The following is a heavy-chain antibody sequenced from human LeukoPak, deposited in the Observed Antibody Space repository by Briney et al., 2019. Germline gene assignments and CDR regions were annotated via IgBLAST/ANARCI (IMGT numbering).Heavy chain of an antibody. CDR1: GFTFSSYS. CDR3: ARALWYSSSWSYFDC. Sequence: GGSLRLSCAASGFTFSSYSMSWVRQAPGKGLEWVSYISSSSSTSYYTDSVKGRFTISRDNAKNSLFLEMNSLRAEDTAVYYCARALWYSSSWSYFDCWGQGTLVTVSS. V-gene: IGHV3-48*01. CDR2: ISSSSSTS. J-gene: IGHJ4*02. D-gene: IGHD6-13*01.